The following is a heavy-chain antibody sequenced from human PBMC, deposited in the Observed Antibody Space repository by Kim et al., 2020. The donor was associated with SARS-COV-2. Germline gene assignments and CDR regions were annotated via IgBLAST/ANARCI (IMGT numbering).Heavy chain of an antibody. J-gene: IGHJ4*02. Sequence: TKYSQKFQGRVTITRDTSASTAYMELSSLRSEDTAVYYCARRPGLWCLDYWGQGTLVTVSS. D-gene: IGHD2-21*01. CDR3: ARRPGLWCLDY. CDR2: T. V-gene: IGHV1-3*01.